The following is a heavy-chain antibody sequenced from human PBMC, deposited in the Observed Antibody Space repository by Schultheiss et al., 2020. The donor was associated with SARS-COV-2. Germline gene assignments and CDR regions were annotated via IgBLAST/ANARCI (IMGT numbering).Heavy chain of an antibody. CDR3: ARAGGYYGSRGYGMDV. V-gene: IGHV3-11*04. CDR1: GFTFSDYQ. Sequence: GGSLRLSCAASGFTFSDYQMSWIRQAPGKGLEWVSTISGSGDSTHYADSVKGRFTISRDNAKNSLYLQMNSLRAGDTAVYYCARAGGYYGSRGYGMDVWGQGTTVTVSS. J-gene: IGHJ6*02. D-gene: IGHD3-10*01. CDR2: ISGSGDST.